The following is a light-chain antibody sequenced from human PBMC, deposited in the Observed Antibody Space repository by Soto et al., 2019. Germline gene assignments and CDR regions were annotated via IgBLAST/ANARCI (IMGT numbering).Light chain of an antibody. CDR1: SSDVGGYNY. J-gene: IGLJ2*01. CDR2: DVS. Sequence: QSALTQPASVSGSPGQSITISCTGTSSDVGGYNYVSWYQQHPGKAPKLMIYDVSNRPSGVSNRFSGSRSGNTASLTISGLQAEDEADYYCSSYTISSTLVVFGGGTPLTVL. CDR3: SSYTISSTLVV. V-gene: IGLV2-14*01.